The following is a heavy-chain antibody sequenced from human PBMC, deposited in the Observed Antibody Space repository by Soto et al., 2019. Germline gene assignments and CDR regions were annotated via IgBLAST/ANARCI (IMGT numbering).Heavy chain of an antibody. J-gene: IGHJ4*02. CDR2: IYYTGRT. CDR3: ARLTSAAVSPGGFDY. CDR1: GGSVSSGSNY. Sequence: QVQLQESGPGLVKPSETLSLTCSVSGGSVSSGSNYWSWIRQPPGKRLEWIGYIYYTGRTNYKPSLKRRVTISVDTSQNQFSLKLSSVTAADTAVYYCARLTSAAVSPGGFDYWGQGTLVTVSS. D-gene: IGHD3-9*01. V-gene: IGHV4-61*01.